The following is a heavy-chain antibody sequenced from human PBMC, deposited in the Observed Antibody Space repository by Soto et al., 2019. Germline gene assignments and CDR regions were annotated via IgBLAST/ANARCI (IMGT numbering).Heavy chain of an antibody. Sequence: QPGGSLRLSCAASGFTFSGSARHWVRQASGKGLEWVGRIRSKANSYATAYAASVKGRFTISRDDSKNTAYLQMNSLKTEDTAVYYCTSVGPQAFDIWGQGTMVTVSS. CDR2: IRSKANSYAT. V-gene: IGHV3-73*01. J-gene: IGHJ3*02. CDR3: TSVGPQAFDI. CDR1: GFTFSGSA.